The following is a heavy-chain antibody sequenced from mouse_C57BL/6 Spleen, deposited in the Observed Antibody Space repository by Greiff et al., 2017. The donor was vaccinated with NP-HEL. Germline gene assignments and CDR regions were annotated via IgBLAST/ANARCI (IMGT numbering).Heavy chain of an antibody. V-gene: IGHV1-7*01. CDR3: ARGERGLYYDVDY. Sequence: QVQLKQPGAELAKPGASVKLSCKASGYTFTSYWMHWVKQRPGQGLEWIGYINPSSGYTKYNQKFKDKATLTADKSSSTAYMQLSSLTYEDSAVYYCARGERGLYYDVDYWGKGASVTVSS. CDR1: GYTFTSYW. CDR2: INPSSGYT. J-gene: IGHJ4*01. D-gene: IGHD2-13*01.